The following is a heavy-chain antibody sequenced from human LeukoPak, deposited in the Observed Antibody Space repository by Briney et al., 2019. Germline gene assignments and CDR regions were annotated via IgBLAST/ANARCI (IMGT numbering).Heavy chain of an antibody. J-gene: IGHJ4*02. Sequence: GGSLRLSCAASGFTFSSYAMNWVRQVPGKGLEWVSTISGGGGNTYYADSVKGRFTISRDNSKNTLYLQMNSLRVEDTAVYYCAKLFSYGLLPYFDYWGQGTPVTVSS. D-gene: IGHD5-18*01. CDR1: GFTFSSYA. V-gene: IGHV3-23*01. CDR2: ISGGGGNT. CDR3: AKLFSYGLLPYFDY.